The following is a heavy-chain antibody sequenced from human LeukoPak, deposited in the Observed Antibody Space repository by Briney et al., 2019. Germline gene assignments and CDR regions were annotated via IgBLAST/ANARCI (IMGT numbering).Heavy chain of an antibody. CDR3: ATRRGYSYGHFDY. CDR1: GFTFSTYA. Sequence: PGGSLRLSCAASGFTFSTYAMSWVRQSPRKGLEWVSSISSGTYYAEPVKGRFSISRDNSKNTMHLQMNSLRVDDTAVYYCATRRGYSYGHFDYWGQGTLVTVSS. V-gene: IGHV3-23*01. J-gene: IGHJ4*02. D-gene: IGHD5-18*01. CDR2: ISSGT.